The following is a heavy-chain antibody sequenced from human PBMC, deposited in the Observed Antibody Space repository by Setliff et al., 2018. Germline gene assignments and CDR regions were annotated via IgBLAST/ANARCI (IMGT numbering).Heavy chain of an antibody. CDR3: AKDPGDSSGSFEY. D-gene: IGHD3-22*01. V-gene: IGHV3-33*03. CDR2: IWYDGSQK. Sequence: SCAASGFTFSGSAMHWVRQSPGKGLEWVAVIWYDGSQKYHADSVKGRFTVSRDNSKNTLYLQMNSLRAEDTAVYYCAKDPGDSSGSFEYWGQGTPVTVSS. CDR1: GFTFSGSA. J-gene: IGHJ4*02.